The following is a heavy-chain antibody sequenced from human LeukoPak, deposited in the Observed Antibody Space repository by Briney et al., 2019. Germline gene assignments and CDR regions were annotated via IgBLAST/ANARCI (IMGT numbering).Heavy chain of an antibody. V-gene: IGHV4-34*01. CDR1: GGSFSGYY. CDR2: INHSGST. Sequence: PSENLSLTCAVYGGSFSGYYWSWIRQPPGKGLEWIGEINHSGSTNYNPSLKSRVTISVDTSKNQFSLKLSSVTAADTAVYYCARGSGWYRSNDYWGQGTLVTVSS. J-gene: IGHJ4*02. D-gene: IGHD6-19*01. CDR3: ARGSGWYRSNDY.